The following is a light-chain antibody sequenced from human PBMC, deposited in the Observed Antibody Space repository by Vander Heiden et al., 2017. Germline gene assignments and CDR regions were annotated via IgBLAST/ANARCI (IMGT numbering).Light chain of an antibody. CDR3: QQYYRSPLT. CDR2: GAS. V-gene: IGKV3-20*01. Sequence: EIVLTQSPDTLSLSPGERATLSCRATQSVSSSYLAWYQQKPGQSPRLLIYGASSRAAGIPDRFSGSGSGTDFALTISRLEPEDFAVYFCQQYYRSPLTFGGGTKVEIK. J-gene: IGKJ4*01. CDR1: QSVSSSY.